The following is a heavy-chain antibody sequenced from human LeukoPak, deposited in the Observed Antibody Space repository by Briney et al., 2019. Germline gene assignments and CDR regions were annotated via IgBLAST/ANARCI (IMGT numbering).Heavy chain of an antibody. J-gene: IGHJ3*02. D-gene: IGHD6-6*01. V-gene: IGHV1-18*01. CDR2: ISAYNGNT. CDR1: GYTFTSYG. Sequence: GASVKVSCKASGYTFTSYGISWVRQAPGQGLEWMGWISAYNGNTNYAQKPQGRVTMTTDTSTSTAYMGLRSLRSDDTAVYYCASEYSSSNDAFDIWGQGTMVTVSS. CDR3: ASEYSSSNDAFDI.